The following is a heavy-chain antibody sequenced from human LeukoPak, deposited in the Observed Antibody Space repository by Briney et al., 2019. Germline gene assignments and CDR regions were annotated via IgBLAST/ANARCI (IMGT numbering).Heavy chain of an antibody. Sequence: GGSLRLSCAASGFTFSSYSMNWVRQAPGKGLEWVAFIRYDGSNKYYADSVKGRFTISRDNSKNTLYLQMNSLRAEDTAVYYCAKDRTPSLRAFDIWGQGTMVTVSS. J-gene: IGHJ3*02. CDR2: IRYDGSNK. CDR1: GFTFSSYS. V-gene: IGHV3-30*02. CDR3: AKDRTPSLRAFDI. D-gene: IGHD3-10*01.